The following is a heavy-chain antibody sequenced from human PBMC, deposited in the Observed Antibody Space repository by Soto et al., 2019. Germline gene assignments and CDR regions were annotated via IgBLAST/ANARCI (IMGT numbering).Heavy chain of an antibody. J-gene: IGHJ5*02. CDR2: IIPIFGTA. V-gene: IGHV1-69*01. D-gene: IGHD6-13*01. CDR1: GGTFSSYA. Sequence: QVQLVQSGAEVKKPGSSVKVSCEASGGTFSSYAISWVRQAPGQGLEWMGGIIPIFGTANYAQKFQGRVTLTADESTSTAYMELSSLRSEDTAVYYCARVILTAAGLGWFDPWGQGTLVTVSS. CDR3: ARVILTAAGLGWFDP.